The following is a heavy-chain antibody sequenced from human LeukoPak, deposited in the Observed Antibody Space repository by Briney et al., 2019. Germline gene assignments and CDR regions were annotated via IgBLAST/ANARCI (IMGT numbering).Heavy chain of an antibody. Sequence: LSETLSLTCTVSGGSINDYYWSWIRQPPGKGLEWIGYVYYSGTTNYNPSLKSRVTISVDTSKNQFSLKLSSVTAADTAVYYCARLKRRDGYNIDYWGQGTLVTVSS. CDR3: ARLKRRDGYNIDY. V-gene: IGHV4-59*08. D-gene: IGHD5-24*01. J-gene: IGHJ4*02. CDR1: GGSINDYY. CDR2: VYYSGTT.